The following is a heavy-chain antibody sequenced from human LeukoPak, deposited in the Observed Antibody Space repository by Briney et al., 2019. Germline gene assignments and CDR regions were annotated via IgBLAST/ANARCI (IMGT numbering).Heavy chain of an antibody. J-gene: IGHJ6*03. CDR2: ISGSGGST. CDR3: ARKAGITGTSYYMDV. CDR1: GFTFSSYA. V-gene: IGHV3-23*01. Sequence: GGSLRLSCAASGFTFSSYAMSWVRQAPGKGLEWVSAISGSGGSTYYADSVKGRFTISRDNSKNTLYLQMNSLRAEDTAVYYCARKAGITGTSYYMDVWDKGTTVTVSS. D-gene: IGHD1-7*01.